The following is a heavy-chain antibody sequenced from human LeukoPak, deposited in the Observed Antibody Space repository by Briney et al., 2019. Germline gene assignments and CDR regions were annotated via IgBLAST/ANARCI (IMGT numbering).Heavy chain of an antibody. V-gene: IGHV3-48*01. J-gene: IGHJ5*02. CDR3: ARDAGNSGYGCDL. D-gene: IGHD5-12*01. CDR1: GFTFSQYS. Sequence: GGSLRLSCAASGFTFSQYSMNWVRQAPGKGLEWVSHIRSSSETFYADSVKGRFAISRDNARNSLYLQMNNLRGEDTAIYYCARDAGNSGYGCDLWGQGTLVTVSS. CDR2: IRSSSET.